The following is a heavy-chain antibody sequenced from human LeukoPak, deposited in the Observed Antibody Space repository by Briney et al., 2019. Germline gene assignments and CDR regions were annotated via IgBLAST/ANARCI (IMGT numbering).Heavy chain of an antibody. J-gene: IGHJ3*02. Sequence: GGSLRLSCAASGFTFSSYSMNWVRQAPGKGLEWVSAISGSGGSTYYADSVKGRFTISRDNSKNTLYLQMNSLRAEDTAVYYCAKDPTTYDSSGDAFDIWGQGTMVTVSS. CDR1: GFTFSSYS. CDR3: AKDPTTYDSSGDAFDI. D-gene: IGHD3-22*01. CDR2: ISGSGGST. V-gene: IGHV3-23*01.